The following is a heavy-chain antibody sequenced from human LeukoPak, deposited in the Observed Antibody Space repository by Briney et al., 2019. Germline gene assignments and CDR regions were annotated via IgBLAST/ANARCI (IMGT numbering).Heavy chain of an antibody. J-gene: IGHJ2*01. CDR3: ARGRDWYFDL. Sequence: PGGSLRLSCAASGFTFSNYWMHWVRQVPGKGLVWVSHINSDGRIINYADSVKGRFTISRDNAKNTLYLQMNSLRVEDTAVYYCARGRDWYFDLWGRGTLVTVSS. CDR1: GFTFSNYW. CDR2: INSDGRII. V-gene: IGHV3-74*01. D-gene: IGHD3-10*01.